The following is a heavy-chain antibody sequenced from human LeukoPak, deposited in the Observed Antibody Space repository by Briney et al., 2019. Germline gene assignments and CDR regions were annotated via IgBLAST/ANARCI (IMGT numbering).Heavy chain of an antibody. CDR2: ISAYNGNT. CDR3: ARAEGYYGSGSYRYYFDY. Sequence: ASVKVSCKASGYTFTSYGISWVRQAPGQGLEWMGWISAYNGNTSYAQKLQGRVTMTTDTSTSTAYMELRSLRSDDTAVYYCARAEGYYGSGSYRYYFDYWGQGTLVTVSS. D-gene: IGHD3-10*01. V-gene: IGHV1-18*01. CDR1: GYTFTSYG. J-gene: IGHJ4*02.